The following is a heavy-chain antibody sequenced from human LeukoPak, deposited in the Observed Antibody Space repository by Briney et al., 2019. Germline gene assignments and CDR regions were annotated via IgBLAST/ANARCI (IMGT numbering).Heavy chain of an antibody. Sequence: AASVTVSCTASGYTFTSYGISWVRQAPGQGLEWMGWISAYNGNTNYAQKLQGRVTMTTDTSTSTAYMELRSLRSDDTAVYYCAREAPRTFYFDYWGQGTLVTVSS. CDR2: ISAYNGNT. V-gene: IGHV1-18*01. J-gene: IGHJ4*02. CDR3: AREAPRTFYFDY. D-gene: IGHD1-1*01. CDR1: GYTFTSYG.